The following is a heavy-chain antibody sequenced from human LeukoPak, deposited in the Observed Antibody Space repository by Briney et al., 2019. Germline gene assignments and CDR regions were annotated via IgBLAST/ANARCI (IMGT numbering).Heavy chain of an antibody. CDR3: ARDSQWLVRSPLPFDI. Sequence: SETLSLTCTVSGGSISSSSYYWGWIRQPPGKGLEWIGSIYYSGSTYYNPSLKSRVTISVDTSKNQFSLKLSSVTAADTAVYYCARDSQWLVRSPLPFDIWGQGTMVTVSS. D-gene: IGHD6-19*01. V-gene: IGHV4-39*07. CDR2: IYYSGST. CDR1: GGSISSSSYY. J-gene: IGHJ3*02.